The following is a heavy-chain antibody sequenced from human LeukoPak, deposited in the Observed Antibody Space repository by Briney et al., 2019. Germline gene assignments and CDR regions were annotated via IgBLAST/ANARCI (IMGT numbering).Heavy chain of an antibody. Sequence: GGSLRLSCAASGFTFSGYSTNWVRQAPGKGLEWVSYISSSSSTIYYADSVKGRFTISRDNAKNSLYLQMNSLRAEDTAVYYCARARIAARPDFDYWGQGTLVTVSS. J-gene: IGHJ4*02. CDR3: ARARIAARPDFDY. D-gene: IGHD6-6*01. V-gene: IGHV3-48*01. CDR2: ISSSSSTI. CDR1: GFTFSGYS.